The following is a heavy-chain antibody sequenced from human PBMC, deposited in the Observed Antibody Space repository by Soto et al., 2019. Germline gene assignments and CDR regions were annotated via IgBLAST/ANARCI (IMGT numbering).Heavy chain of an antibody. CDR2: INPSGGST. D-gene: IGHD3-16*01. V-gene: IGHV1-46*01. CDR1: GYTFTSYY. J-gene: IGHJ4*02. CDR3: ARVMITFGGVDY. Sequence: ASVKVSCKASGYTFTSYYMHWVRQAPGQGLEWMGIINPSGGSTSYAQKSQGRVTMTRDTSTSTVYMELSSLRSEDTAVYYRARVMITFGGVDYWGQGTLVTVSS.